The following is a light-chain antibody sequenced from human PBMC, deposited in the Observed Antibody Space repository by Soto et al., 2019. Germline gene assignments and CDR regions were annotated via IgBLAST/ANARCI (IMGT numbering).Light chain of an antibody. Sequence: QSVLTQSPSASASLGASVKLTCTLSSGHSSYAIAWHQQQPEKGPRYLMKLNSDGSHSQGDGIPDRFSGSSSGAARYLTISSLQSEDEADYYCQTWGTGIPWVFGGGTQLTVL. V-gene: IGLV4-69*01. CDR1: SGHSSYA. CDR2: LNSDGSH. J-gene: IGLJ3*02. CDR3: QTWGTGIPWV.